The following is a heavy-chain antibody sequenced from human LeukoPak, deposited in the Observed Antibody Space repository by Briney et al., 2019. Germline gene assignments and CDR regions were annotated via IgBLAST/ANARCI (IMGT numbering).Heavy chain of an antibody. CDR1: GFTFSSYN. CDR3: ARASGGGYTFDY. CDR2: ITSGSSYI. Sequence: GGSLRLSCAASGFTFSSYNMNWVRQAPGKGLEWVSSITSGSSYIYYADSVKGRFTISRDNAKNSLYLQMNSLRAEDTAVYYCARASGGGYTFDYWGQGTLATVSS. V-gene: IGHV3-21*01. J-gene: IGHJ4*02. D-gene: IGHD5-12*01.